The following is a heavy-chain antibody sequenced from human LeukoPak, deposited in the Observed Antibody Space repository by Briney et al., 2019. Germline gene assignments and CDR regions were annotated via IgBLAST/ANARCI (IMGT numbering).Heavy chain of an antibody. CDR3: AKSGAAGTGYYYGMDV. CDR1: GFTFDDYA. V-gene: IGHV3-9*01. J-gene: IGHJ6*02. D-gene: IGHD6-13*01. Sequence: GGSLRLSCAASGFTFDDYAMHWVRQAPGKGLEWGSGISWNSGSIGYADSVKGRFTISRDNAKNSLYLQMNSLRAEDTALYYCAKSGAAGTGYYYGMDVWGQGTTVTVSS. CDR2: ISWNSGSI.